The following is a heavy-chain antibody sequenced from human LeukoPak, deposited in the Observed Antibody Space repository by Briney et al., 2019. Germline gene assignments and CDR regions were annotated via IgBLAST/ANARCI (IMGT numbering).Heavy chain of an antibody. J-gene: IGHJ4*02. D-gene: IGHD5-12*01. V-gene: IGHV4-39*07. CDR1: GGSISSGNYY. CDR2: IYYSGST. CDR3: ARLSGGRTVSLGRRGNSGYDTDY. Sequence: PSETLSLTCTVSGGSISSGNYYWGWIRQPPGKGLEWIGSIYYSGSTYYNPSLKSRVTISVDMSKNQFSLKLSSVTAADTAVYYCARLSGGRTVSLGRRGNSGYDTDYWGQGNLVTVSS.